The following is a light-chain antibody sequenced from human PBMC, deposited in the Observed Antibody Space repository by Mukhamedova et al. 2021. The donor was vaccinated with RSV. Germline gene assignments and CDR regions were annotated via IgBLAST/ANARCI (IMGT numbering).Light chain of an antibody. Sequence: GKAPRLLIYAASTLQSGVPSRFRGAGSGTYFTLTITYLQPEDFASYFCQQNYSTPRTFGQGSKVEI. V-gene: IGKV1-39*01. J-gene: IGKJ1*01. CDR3: QQNYSTPRT. CDR2: AAS.